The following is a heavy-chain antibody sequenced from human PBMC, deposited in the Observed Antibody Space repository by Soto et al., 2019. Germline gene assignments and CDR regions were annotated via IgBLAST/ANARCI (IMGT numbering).Heavy chain of an antibody. CDR3: ARLLALYYYDSSGYGDNWFDP. CDR1: GGSISSSNW. J-gene: IGHJ5*02. Sequence: SETLSLTCAVSGGSISSSNWWSWVRQPPRKGLEWIGEIYHSGSTNYNPSLKSRVTISVDKSKNQFSLKLSSVTAADTAVYYCARLLALYYYDSSGYGDNWFDPWGQGTLVTVSS. D-gene: IGHD3-22*01. V-gene: IGHV4-4*02. CDR2: IYHSGST.